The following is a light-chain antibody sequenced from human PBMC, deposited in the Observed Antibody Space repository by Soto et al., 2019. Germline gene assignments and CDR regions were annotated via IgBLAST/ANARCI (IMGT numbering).Light chain of an antibody. CDR3: QQRSNWPPLT. Sequence: EVVMTQSPATLSVSPGEGVTLSCRASQGIGDTLAWYQHKPGQTPRLLIYDASNRATGIPARFSGSGSGTDFTLTISSLEPEDFAVYYCQQRSNWPPLTFGGGTKVEIK. CDR2: DAS. V-gene: IGKV3-11*01. J-gene: IGKJ4*01. CDR1: QGIGDT.